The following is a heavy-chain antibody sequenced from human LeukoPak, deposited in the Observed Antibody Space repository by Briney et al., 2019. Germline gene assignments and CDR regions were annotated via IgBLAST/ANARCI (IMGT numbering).Heavy chain of an antibody. CDR2: ISSSGSTI. CDR1: GFTFSGYC. J-gene: IGHJ2*01. V-gene: IGHV3-48*03. CDR3: ARDRDGSGSYYHYWYFDL. Sequence: GGSLTLSCAASGFTFSGYCMNRVRQAAGKGLEWVSYISSSGSTIYYADSAKGRFTISRDNAKNSLYLQMNSLRAEDTAVYYCARDRDGSGSYYHYWYFDLWGRGTLVTVSS. D-gene: IGHD3-10*01.